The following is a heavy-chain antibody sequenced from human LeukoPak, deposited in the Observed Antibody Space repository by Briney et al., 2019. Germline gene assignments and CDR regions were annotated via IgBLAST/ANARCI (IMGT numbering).Heavy chain of an antibody. V-gene: IGHV4-4*02. CDR3: ARNAYYSADY. J-gene: IGHJ4*01. Sequence: SETLSLTCVVSGDSLSSGYWWSWVRQPPGKGLEWIGEIFHSGSTNYNLSLKSRVTISVDNSKNHFSLTVNSVTAADTAVYYCARNAYYSADYWGRGTLGTVSS. CDR2: IFHSGST. D-gene: IGHD4/OR15-4a*01. CDR1: GDSLSSGYW.